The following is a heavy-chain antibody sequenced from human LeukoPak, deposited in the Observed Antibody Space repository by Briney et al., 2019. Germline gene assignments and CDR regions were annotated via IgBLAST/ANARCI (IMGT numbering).Heavy chain of an antibody. D-gene: IGHD3-3*01. CDR1: GFTFSIYG. CDR2: IANDGKTT. V-gene: IGHV3-30*03. Sequence: GGSLRLSCAASGFTFSIYGTHWVRQAPGKGLEWVAVIANDGKTTYYADSVKGRFTISRDNSKNTLYLQMNSLRAEDTAFYYCARDRHDDYGDYWGQGTLVTVSS. J-gene: IGHJ4*02. CDR3: ARDRHDDYGDY.